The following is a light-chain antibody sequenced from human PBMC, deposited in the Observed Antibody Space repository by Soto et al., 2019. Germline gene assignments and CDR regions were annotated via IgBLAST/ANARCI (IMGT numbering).Light chain of an antibody. V-gene: IGKV3-15*01. CDR1: QLFSSN. CDR3: QQYNDWPRT. Sequence: EIVMTQSAATLSGSPGESVTLSWGASQLFSSNLAWYQRRPGQAPRLLIYGSSTRVTGVPPRFSGSAYGTEFNLTISSLQSEDFGVYYCQQYNDWPRTFGQGTRLEIK. CDR2: GSS. J-gene: IGKJ5*01.